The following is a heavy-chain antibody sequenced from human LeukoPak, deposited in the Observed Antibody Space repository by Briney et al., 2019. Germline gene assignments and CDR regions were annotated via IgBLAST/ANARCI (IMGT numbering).Heavy chain of an antibody. CDR3: ARVPAGYGSSGSWAFDI. D-gene: IGHD3-22*01. CDR1: GFVFSTSW. Sequence: GGSLRLSCAASGFVFSTSWMYWGRQPPGRGLVWVSRIDSDGSGTKYADSVKGRFTISRDNAKNTLFLQMSSLRADDTAVYYCARVPAGYGSSGSWAFDIWGQGTKVTVSS. J-gene: IGHJ3*02. V-gene: IGHV3-74*03. CDR2: IDSDGSGT.